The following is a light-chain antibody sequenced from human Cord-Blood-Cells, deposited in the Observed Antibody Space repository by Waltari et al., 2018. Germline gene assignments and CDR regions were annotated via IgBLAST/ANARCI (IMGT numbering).Light chain of an antibody. CDR3: QQYGSSPRT. J-gene: IGKJ1*01. V-gene: IGKV3-20*01. CDR1: QSVSSSY. CDR2: GAS. Sequence: EIVLTQSPGTLSLSQGERATLSCRASQSVSSSYLAWYQQKPGQAPRLLIYGASSRGTGIPDRFSGSGSGTDFTLTISRLEPEDFAVYYCQQYGSSPRTFGQGTKVEIK.